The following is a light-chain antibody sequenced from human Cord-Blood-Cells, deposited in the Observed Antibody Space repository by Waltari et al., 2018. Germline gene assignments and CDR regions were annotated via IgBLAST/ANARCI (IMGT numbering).Light chain of an antibody. CDR2: DVS. V-gene: IGLV2-11*01. J-gene: IGLJ2*01. CDR1: SSDVGGYNY. Sequence: QSALTQPRSVSGSPGQSVTISCTGTSSDVGGYNYVYWYQQHPGKAPKLMFCDVSKRPSGVPDRFSGSNSGNTASLTISGLQAEDEADYSCCSYAGSYTVVFGGGTNLTVL. CDR3: CSYAGSYTVV.